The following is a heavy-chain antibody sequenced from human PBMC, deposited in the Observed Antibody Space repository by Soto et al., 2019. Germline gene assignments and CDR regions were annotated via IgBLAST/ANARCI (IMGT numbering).Heavy chain of an antibody. V-gene: IGHV3-23*01. CDR1: GFTFSNYA. Sequence: EVQLLESGGGLVLPGGSLRLSCAASGFTFSNYAMTWVRQAPGKGLEWVSVIGGSGGYTNYADSVKGRFTISRDNSKNPRYLQMNSLRAEDTAVYYCANQLLGDERLRATPDYWGQGTLVTVSS. J-gene: IGHJ4*02. CDR3: ANQLLGDERLRATPDY. CDR2: IGGSGGYT. D-gene: IGHD2-2*01.